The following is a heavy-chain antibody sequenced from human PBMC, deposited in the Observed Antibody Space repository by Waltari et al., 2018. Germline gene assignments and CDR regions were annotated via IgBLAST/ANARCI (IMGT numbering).Heavy chain of an antibody. J-gene: IGHJ4*02. V-gene: IGHV4-38-2*01. Sequence: QVQLQESGPGLVKPSETLSLTCAVSGYSISSGYYWGWIRQPPGKGLEWIGSIYHSGCTYYNPSLKSRVTISVDTSKNQFSLKLSSVTAADTAVYYCAGALTSDFWSGYYTYWVQGTLVTVSS. CDR2: IYHSGCT. CDR1: GYSISSGYY. D-gene: IGHD3-3*01. CDR3: AGALTSDFWSGYYTY.